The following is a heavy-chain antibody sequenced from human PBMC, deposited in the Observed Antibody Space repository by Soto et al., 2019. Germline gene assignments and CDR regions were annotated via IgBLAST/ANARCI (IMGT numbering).Heavy chain of an antibody. J-gene: IGHJ4*02. D-gene: IGHD5-12*01. Sequence: QLQLQESGPGLVKPSETLSLTCTVSGGSISSSSYYWGWLRQPPGKGLEWIGSIYYSGSTYYNPSLKSRVTISVDTSKNQFSLKLSSVTAADTAVYYCGTSGYDWSYWGQGTLVTVSS. CDR1: GGSISSSSYY. CDR3: GTSGYDWSY. V-gene: IGHV4-39*01. CDR2: IYYSGST.